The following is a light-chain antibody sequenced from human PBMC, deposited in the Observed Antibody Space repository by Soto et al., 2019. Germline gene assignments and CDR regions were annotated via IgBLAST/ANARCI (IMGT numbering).Light chain of an antibody. Sequence: QAVVTQPASVSGSPGQSITICCTGTSSDVGGYNYVSWYQQHPGKAPKLMIYEVSNRPSGVSHRFSGSKSGNTASLTISGLQAEDEADYYCCSHTSSSPYVFGTGTKLTVL. CDR3: CSHTSSSPYV. CDR1: SSDVGGYNY. J-gene: IGLJ1*01. V-gene: IGLV2-14*01. CDR2: EVS.